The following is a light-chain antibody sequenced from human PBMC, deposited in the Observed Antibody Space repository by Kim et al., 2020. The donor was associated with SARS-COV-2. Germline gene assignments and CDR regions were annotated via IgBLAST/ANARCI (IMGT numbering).Light chain of an antibody. Sequence: QSVTLSCTETSSDVGGYNYVSWYQQHPGKAPKLMIYEVSKRPSGVPDRFSGSKSGNTASLTVSGLQAEDEADYYCSSYAGSNILYVFGTGTKVTVL. V-gene: IGLV2-8*01. J-gene: IGLJ1*01. CDR2: EVS. CDR3: SSYAGSNILYV. CDR1: SSDVGGYNY.